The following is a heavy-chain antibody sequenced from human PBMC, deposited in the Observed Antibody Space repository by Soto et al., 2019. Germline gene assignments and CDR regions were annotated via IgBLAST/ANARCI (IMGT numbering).Heavy chain of an antibody. D-gene: IGHD1-26*01. J-gene: IGHJ4*02. Sequence: QVQLVESGGGVVQPGRSLRLSCAASGFTFSSYGMHWVRQAPGKGLEWVAVISYDGSNKYYADSVKGRFTISRDNSKNTLYLQMNSMRAEEPAVYYCAKDLIVTFDYWGQGTLVTVSS. CDR2: ISYDGSNK. V-gene: IGHV3-30*18. CDR1: GFTFSSYG. CDR3: AKDLIVTFDY.